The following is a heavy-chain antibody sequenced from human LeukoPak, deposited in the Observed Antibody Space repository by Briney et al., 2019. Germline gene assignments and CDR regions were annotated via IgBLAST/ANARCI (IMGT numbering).Heavy chain of an antibody. J-gene: IGHJ6*02. CDR2: INKDGSAT. Sequence: PGGSLRFSCEASGFTFDAYAMHWVRQAPGKGLEWVSLINKDGSATYYADSVKGRFTISRDNSKNSLYLQMNSLRSEDTALYYCATWAFYHSLDVWGQGTTVTVSS. CDR1: GFTFDAYA. V-gene: IGHV3-43*02. CDR3: ATWAFYHSLDV. D-gene: IGHD1-26*01.